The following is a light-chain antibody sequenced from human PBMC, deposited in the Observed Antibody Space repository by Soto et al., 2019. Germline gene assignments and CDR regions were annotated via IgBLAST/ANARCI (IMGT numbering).Light chain of an antibody. J-gene: IGLJ2*01. V-gene: IGLV1-40*01. Sequence: QSVLTQPPSVSGAPGQRVAISCTGSSSSAGSVYNVHWYQHRPGTAPKLLIYDNTDRPSGVPDRFSGSKSGTSASLTITGLQAEDGADYYCQSYDSGLGGYVIFGGGTQLTVL. CDR1: SSSAGSVYN. CDR3: QSYDSGLGGYVI. CDR2: DNT.